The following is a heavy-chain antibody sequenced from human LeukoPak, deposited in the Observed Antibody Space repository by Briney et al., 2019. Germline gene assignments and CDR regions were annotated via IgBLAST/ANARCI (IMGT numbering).Heavy chain of an antibody. CDR1: GFTFSSYS. Sequence: GGSLRLSCAASGFTFSSYSMNWVRQAPGKGLEWVSAISGSGGRTYYTDSVKGRFTISRDNSKNTLYLQMNSLRAEDTAVYYCAKDLMGASPSADYWGQGTLVTVSS. J-gene: IGHJ4*02. V-gene: IGHV3-23*01. CDR3: AKDLMGASPSADY. D-gene: IGHD1-26*01. CDR2: ISGSGGRT.